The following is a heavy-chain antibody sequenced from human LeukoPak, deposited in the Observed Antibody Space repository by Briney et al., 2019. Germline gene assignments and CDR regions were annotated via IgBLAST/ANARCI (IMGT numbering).Heavy chain of an antibody. Sequence: GASVKVSCKASGYTFTGYYMHWVRQAPGQGLEWMGWINPNHGDTNYAQKFQDRVSMTRDTSISTVYMELSRLRSDDTALYYCARTLYIAAVPGGFDYWGQGTLVTVSS. CDR1: GYTFTGYY. J-gene: IGHJ4*02. D-gene: IGHD6-13*01. V-gene: IGHV1-2*02. CDR2: INPNHGDT. CDR3: ARTLYIAAVPGGFDY.